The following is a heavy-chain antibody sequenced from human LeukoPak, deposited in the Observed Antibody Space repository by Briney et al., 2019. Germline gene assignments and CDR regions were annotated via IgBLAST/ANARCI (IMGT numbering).Heavy chain of an antibody. D-gene: IGHD3-3*01. V-gene: IGHV4-61*02. CDR2: IYTSGST. Sequence: NPSQTLSLTCTVSGGSISSGSYYWSWIRQPAGTGLEWIGRIYTSGSTNYNPSLKSRVSISVDTSKNQFSLKLSSVTAADTAVYYSARVQYDFWSGYPLGWFDPWGQGTLVTVSS. CDR3: ARVQYDFWSGYPLGWFDP. CDR1: GGSISSGSYY. J-gene: IGHJ5*02.